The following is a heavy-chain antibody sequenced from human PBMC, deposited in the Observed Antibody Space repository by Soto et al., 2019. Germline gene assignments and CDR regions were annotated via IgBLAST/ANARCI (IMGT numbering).Heavy chain of an antibody. Sequence: LRLSCAASGFTFSSYAMHWVRQAPGKGLEWVAVISYDGSNKYYADSVKGRFTISRDNSKNMLYLQMNSLRAEDTAVYYCARGPSSLTRFDYWGQGTLVTVSS. J-gene: IGHJ4*02. CDR1: GFTFSSYA. CDR2: ISYDGSNK. D-gene: IGHD2-2*01. V-gene: IGHV3-30-3*01. CDR3: ARGPSSLTRFDY.